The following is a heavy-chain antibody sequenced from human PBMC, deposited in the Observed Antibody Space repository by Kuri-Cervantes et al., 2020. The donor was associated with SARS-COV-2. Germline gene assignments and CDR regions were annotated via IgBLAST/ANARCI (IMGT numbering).Heavy chain of an antibody. CDR2: IYNTVST. CDR3: AREFIVPAAILDY. V-gene: IGHV4-31*02. Sequence: SCTVSGGSISSGGYYWNWIRQRPGKGLEWIGYIYNTVSTYYNPSLKSRVTISVDTSKNQFSLKLSSVTAADTAVYYCAREFIVPAAILDYWGQGTLVTVSS. J-gene: IGHJ4*02. D-gene: IGHD2-2*01. CDR1: GGSISSGGYY.